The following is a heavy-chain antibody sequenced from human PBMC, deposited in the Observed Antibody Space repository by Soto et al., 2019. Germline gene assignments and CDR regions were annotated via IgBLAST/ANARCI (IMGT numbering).Heavy chain of an antibody. CDR3: AKMGASSVGTSDAFHX. D-gene: IGHD1-1*01. CDR2: ISYDGSNK. V-gene: IGHV3-30*18. CDR1: GFTFSSCG. Sequence: GGSLRLSCAASGFTFSSCGMHWVRQAPGKGLEGVGFISYDGSNKYYAYSVKVRVTISMDNSKNTLYLQMNSLRAEDTAVYYCAKMGASSVGTSDAFHXWGQGTMVTVS. J-gene: IGHJ3*02.